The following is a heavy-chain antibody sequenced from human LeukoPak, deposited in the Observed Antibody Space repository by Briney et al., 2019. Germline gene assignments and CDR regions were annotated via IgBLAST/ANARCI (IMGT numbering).Heavy chain of an antibody. Sequence: SETLSLTCTVSGGSISSHYWSWIRQPPGKGLEWIGYIYYSGSTNYNPSLKSRVTISVDTSKNQFSLKLSSVTAADTAVYYCARGSYQNAFDIWGQGTMVTVSS. J-gene: IGHJ3*02. CDR3: ARGSYQNAFDI. CDR2: IYYSGST. V-gene: IGHV4-59*11. CDR1: GGSISSHY. D-gene: IGHD2-2*01.